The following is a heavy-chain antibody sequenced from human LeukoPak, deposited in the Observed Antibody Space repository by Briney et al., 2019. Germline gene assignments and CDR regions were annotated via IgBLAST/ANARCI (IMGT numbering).Heavy chain of an antibody. J-gene: IGHJ6*02. CDR1: GFTFSSYS. V-gene: IGHV3-21*01. Sequence: GGSLRLSCAASGFTFSSYSMNWVRQAPGKGLEWVSSISSSSYIYYADSVKGRFTISRDNAKNSLYLQMNSLRAEDTAVYYCARDSAGSLSNVMDVWGQGTTVTVSS. CDR2: ISSSSYI. CDR3: ARDSAGSLSNVMDV. D-gene: IGHD1-26*01.